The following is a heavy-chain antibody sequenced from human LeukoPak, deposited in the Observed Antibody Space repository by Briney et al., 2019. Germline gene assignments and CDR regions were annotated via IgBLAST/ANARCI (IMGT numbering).Heavy chain of an antibody. D-gene: IGHD1-1*01. CDR1: GFSITNHY. V-gene: IGHV3-72*01. CDR2: SATPKPNSCTT. CDR3: VRVVTTGSGLYHFDN. J-gene: IGHJ4*02. Sequence: GGSLRLSYALAGFSITNHYIDWARQDPGKWRGWIGFSATPKPNSCTTQYAASVRGRFTIQRDDSQNPQYLHLNSLKTEDTAVYYFVRVVTTGSGLYHFDNWGLGTLVTVSS.